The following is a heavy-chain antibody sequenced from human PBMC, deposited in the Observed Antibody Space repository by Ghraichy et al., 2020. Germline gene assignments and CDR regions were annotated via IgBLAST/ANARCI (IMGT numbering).Heavy chain of an antibody. V-gene: IGHV3-33*08. Sequence: GGSLRLSCAASGFTFSSYGMHWVRQAPGKGLEWVAVIWYDGSNKYYADSVKGRFTISRDNSKNTLYLQMNSLRAEDTAVYYCARGHYDSSGYFYYFDYWGQGTLVTVSS. CDR2: IWYDGSNK. D-gene: IGHD3-22*01. J-gene: IGHJ4*02. CDR1: GFTFSSYG. CDR3: ARGHYDSSGYFYYFDY.